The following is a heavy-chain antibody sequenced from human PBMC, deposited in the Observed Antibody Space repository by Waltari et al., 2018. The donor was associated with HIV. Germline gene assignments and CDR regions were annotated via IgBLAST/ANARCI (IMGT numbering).Heavy chain of an antibody. V-gene: IGHV1-3*01. Sequence: QVQLVQSGAEVKKPGASVTISCKASGYNFTSFGIHWVRQAPGQRLEWMAWVNPDNGNTKYSRILQGRVTVTRDTFTNTAYMALSSLRSGETAIYYCVRGPSCSGGTCYSFFDYWG. CDR3: VRGPSCSGGTCYSFFDY. J-gene: IGHJ4*01. CDR2: VNPDNGNT. CDR1: GYNFTSFG. D-gene: IGHD2-15*01.